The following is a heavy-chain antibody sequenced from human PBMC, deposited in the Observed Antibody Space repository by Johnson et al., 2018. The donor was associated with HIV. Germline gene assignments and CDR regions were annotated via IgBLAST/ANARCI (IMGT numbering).Heavy chain of an antibody. CDR3: ARDNGTNFSGWYRESDALDI. V-gene: IGHV3-30*19. CDR2: ISYDGSNK. CDR1: GFTFSSYG. J-gene: IGHJ3*02. D-gene: IGHD6-19*01. Sequence: QVQLVESGGGVVQPGRSLRLSCAASGFTFSSYGMHWVRQAPGKGLEWVAVISYDGSNKYYADSVKGRFTISRDTSKNTLYLQMNSLRAADTAVYYCARDNGTNFSGWYRESDALDIWGQGTMVTVSS.